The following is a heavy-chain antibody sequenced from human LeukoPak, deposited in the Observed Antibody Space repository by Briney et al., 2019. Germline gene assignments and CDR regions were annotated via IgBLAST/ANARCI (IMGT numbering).Heavy chain of an antibody. J-gene: IGHJ4*02. Sequence: AXXXTXXSYXMNWVRQAPXKGLEGVSYISSTSNTIYYTESVEGRFTISRXXAKNSLYLQMNSLRAEDTAVYYXASRFDYWGQGTLVTVSS. CDR2: ISSTSNTI. V-gene: IGHV3-48*01. CDR3: ASRFDY. CDR1: XXTXXSYX.